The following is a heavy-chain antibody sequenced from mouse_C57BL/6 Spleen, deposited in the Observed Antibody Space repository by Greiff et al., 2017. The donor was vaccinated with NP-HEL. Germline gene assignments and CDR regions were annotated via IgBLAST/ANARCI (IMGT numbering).Heavy chain of an antibody. Sequence: EVMLVESGGGLVKPGGSLKLSCAASGFTFSSYAMSWVRQTPEKRLEWVATISDGGSYTYYPDNVKGRFTISRDNAKNNLYLQMSHLKSEDTAMYYCARDGDYDERDFDYWGQGTTLTVSS. CDR2: ISDGGSYT. CDR3: ARDGDYDERDFDY. J-gene: IGHJ2*01. CDR1: GFTFSSYA. V-gene: IGHV5-4*01. D-gene: IGHD2-4*01.